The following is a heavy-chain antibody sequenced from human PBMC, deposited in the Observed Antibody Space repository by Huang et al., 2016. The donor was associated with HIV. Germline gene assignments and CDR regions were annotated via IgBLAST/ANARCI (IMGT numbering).Heavy chain of an antibody. D-gene: IGHD4-17*01. V-gene: IGHV1-8*02. J-gene: IGHJ4*02. Sequence: QVHLVQSGAEVKKPGASVKVSCKASGYTFTNYDINWVRQAPGRGLEGMGWMNPNTGNTGFAQSFQGRVTMTRKNSITTAYMELTSWTSEDTAVYYCARSAYGDLDYWGLGTLVIVSS. CDR2: MNPNTGNT. CDR3: ARSAYGDLDY. CDR1: GYTFTNYD.